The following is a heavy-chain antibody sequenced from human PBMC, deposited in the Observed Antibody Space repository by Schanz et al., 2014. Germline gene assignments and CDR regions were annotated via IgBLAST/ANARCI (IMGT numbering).Heavy chain of an antibody. CDR2: IVGGGGRT. CDR1: GFTFSGYA. D-gene: IGHD6-13*01. V-gene: IGHV3-23*04. Sequence: VQLVESGGGVVQPGRSLRLSCAASGFTFSGYAMSWVRQAPGKGLEWGSSIVGGGGRTYYADSVKGRFTISRDNSKGSLYLLANSLRPQDAAIYDGPNPEIPAALTCRGVWFDPWGQGTLVTVSS. J-gene: IGHJ5*02. CDR3: PNPEIPAALTCRGVWFDP.